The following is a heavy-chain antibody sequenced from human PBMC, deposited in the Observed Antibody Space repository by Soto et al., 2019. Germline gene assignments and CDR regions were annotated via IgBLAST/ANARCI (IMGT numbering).Heavy chain of an antibody. Sequence: SETLSVTCTVSGGCISSGGYYWSWISQHPGKGLEWIGYIYYSGSTYYNPSLKSRVTISVDTSKNQFSLKLSSVTAADTAVYYCARDKKYCSGGSCSYYMDVWGKGTTVTVSS. CDR3: ARDKKYCSGGSCSYYMDV. V-gene: IGHV4-31*03. CDR2: IYYSGST. CDR1: GGCISSGGYY. J-gene: IGHJ6*03. D-gene: IGHD2-15*01.